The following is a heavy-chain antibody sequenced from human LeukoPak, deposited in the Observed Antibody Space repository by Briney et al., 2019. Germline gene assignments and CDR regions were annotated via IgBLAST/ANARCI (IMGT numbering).Heavy chain of an antibody. CDR2: ISGSGGST. V-gene: IGHV3-23*01. CDR1: GFTLSSNW. CDR3: AKDKVYYDSSGYYPDAFDI. Sequence: GGSLRLSCEASGFTLSSNWMHWVRQAPGKGLEWVSAISGSGGSTYYADSVKGRFTISRDNSKNTLYLQMNSLRAEDTAVYYCAKDKVYYDSSGYYPDAFDIWGQGTMVTVSS. D-gene: IGHD3-22*01. J-gene: IGHJ3*02.